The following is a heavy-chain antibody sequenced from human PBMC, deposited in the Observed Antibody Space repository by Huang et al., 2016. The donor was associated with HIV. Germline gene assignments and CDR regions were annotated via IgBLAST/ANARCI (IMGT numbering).Heavy chain of an antibody. Sequence: QIHLVQSGPEVTQPVASVKVSCKASGFKFHIYEITWVRQTPGQGLEWRGGIRGDNVSTRFAQKFQDRLTMTTDVSTSTAYLELRSLRLDDTAVYYCARTKGEFDFWGQGALVTVSS. CDR3: ARTKGEFDF. J-gene: IGHJ4*02. CDR2: IRGDNVST. D-gene: IGHD3-16*01. CDR1: GFKFHIYE. V-gene: IGHV1-18*04.